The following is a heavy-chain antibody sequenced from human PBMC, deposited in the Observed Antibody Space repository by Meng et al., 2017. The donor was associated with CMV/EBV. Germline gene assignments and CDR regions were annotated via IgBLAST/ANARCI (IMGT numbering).Heavy chain of an antibody. CDR1: GFTFSDYY. J-gene: IGHJ6*02. V-gene: IGHV3-11*04. D-gene: IGHD3-10*01. CDR2: ISSSGNTI. CDR3: ARSNYYGSGSYFAQPYYYYGMDV. Sequence: LSLTCAASGFTFSDYYMSWIRQAPGKGLEWVSYISSSGNTIFYADSVKGRFTISRDNARNSLYLQMNSLRAEDTAVYYCARSNYYGSGSYFAQPYYYYGMDVWGQGTTVTVSS.